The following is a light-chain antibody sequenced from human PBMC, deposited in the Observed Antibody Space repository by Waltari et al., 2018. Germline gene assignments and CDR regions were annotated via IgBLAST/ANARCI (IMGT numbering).Light chain of an antibody. J-gene: IGKJ2*01. V-gene: IGKV4-1*01. Sequence: TLMTRPPNPLPWPWAGGPTINSSPAKNVLFSSNNKKYLAWYQQKPGQPPKLLIYWASTRESGVPDRFSGSGSGTDFTLTISSLQAEDVAIYYCQQYYTTPYTFGQGTKLEIK. CDR1: KNVLFSSNNKKY. CDR2: WAS. CDR3: QQYYTTPYT.